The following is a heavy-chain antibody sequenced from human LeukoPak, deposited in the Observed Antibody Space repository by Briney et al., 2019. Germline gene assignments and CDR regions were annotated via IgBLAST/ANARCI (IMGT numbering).Heavy chain of an antibody. CDR3: ARLYGDYVYWYFDL. V-gene: IGHV3-48*01. D-gene: IGHD4-17*01. CDR2: ISTSSSTI. CDR1: GFTFSYYS. Sequence: GGSLRLSCAASGFTFSYYSMNWVRQAPGKGLEWVSYISTSSSTIYYADSVKGRFTISRDNARNSLYLQMNSLIAEDTAVYFCARLYGDYVYWYFDLWGRGTLVTVSS. J-gene: IGHJ2*01.